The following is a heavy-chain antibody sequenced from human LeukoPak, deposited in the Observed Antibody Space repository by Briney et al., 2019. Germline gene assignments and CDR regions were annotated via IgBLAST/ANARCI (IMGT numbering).Heavy chain of an antibody. CDR2: IYHSGST. V-gene: IGHV4-38-2*01. J-gene: IGHJ3*02. CDR3: ARLGGSYINAFDI. Sequence: PSETLSLTCAVSGYSIISGYYWGWIRQPPGKGLEWIGSIYHSGSTYYNPSLKSRVTISVDTSKNQFSLKLSSVTAADTAVYYCARLGGSYINAFDIWGQGTTVTVSS. D-gene: IGHD1-26*01. CDR1: GYSIISGYY.